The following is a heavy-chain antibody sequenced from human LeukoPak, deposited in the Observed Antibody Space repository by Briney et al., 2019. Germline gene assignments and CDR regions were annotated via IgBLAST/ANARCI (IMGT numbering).Heavy chain of an antibody. Sequence: SETLSLTCTVSGGSISSSNYYWGWIRQPPGKGLEWIGSFYYSGTTYYNPSLKSRVTISVDTSKNQFSLKLSSVTAADTAVYYCARVGFGAACGGRCHGAFDIWGQGTMVTVSS. J-gene: IGHJ3*02. V-gene: IGHV4-39*07. CDR3: ARVGFGAACGGRCHGAFDI. CDR2: FYYSGTT. D-gene: IGHD2-15*01. CDR1: GGSISSSNYY.